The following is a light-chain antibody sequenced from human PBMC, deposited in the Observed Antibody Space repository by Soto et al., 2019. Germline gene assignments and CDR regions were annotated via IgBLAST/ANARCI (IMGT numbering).Light chain of an antibody. Sequence: DIQMTQSPSTLSASVGDRVTITCRASQSISSWLAWYQQKPGKAPKLLIYDASSLESGVPSRFSGSGSGTECTRTISSLQPDDVETYYCQQYNSYSWTFGQGTKVDIK. V-gene: IGKV1-5*01. CDR2: DAS. CDR1: QSISSW. CDR3: QQYNSYSWT. J-gene: IGKJ1*01.